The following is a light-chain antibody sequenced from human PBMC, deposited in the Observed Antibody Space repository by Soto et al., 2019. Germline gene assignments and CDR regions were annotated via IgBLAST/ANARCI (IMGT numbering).Light chain of an antibody. CDR3: QQYVRSPLT. V-gene: IGKV3-20*01. CDR2: GAS. Sequence: EIVMTQSPGTLSVSPGERATLSCRASQSVSSNLAWYQQKPGQAPRLLIYGASTRATGIPDRFSGSGSGTDFTLTISRVEPEDFAVSYCQQYVRSPLTFGQGTRLDIK. J-gene: IGKJ5*01. CDR1: QSVSSN.